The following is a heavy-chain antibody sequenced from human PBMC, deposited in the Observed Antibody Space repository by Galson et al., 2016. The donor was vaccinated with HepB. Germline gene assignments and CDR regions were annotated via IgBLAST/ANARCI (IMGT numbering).Heavy chain of an antibody. D-gene: IGHD2-2*01. CDR2: IYWDDDK. V-gene: IGHV2-5*02. J-gene: IGHJ6*02. Sequence: PALVKPTQTLTLTCTFSGFSLSTTGVGVGWIRQPPGKALEWLALIYWDDDKRYSPSLKSRLTITKDTSKNQVVLTITNVDPVDTATYYCDHTSSTSTWTFYYYFTLDVWGQGTTVTVSS. CDR1: GFSLSTTGVG. CDR3: DHTSSTSTWTFYYYFTLDV.